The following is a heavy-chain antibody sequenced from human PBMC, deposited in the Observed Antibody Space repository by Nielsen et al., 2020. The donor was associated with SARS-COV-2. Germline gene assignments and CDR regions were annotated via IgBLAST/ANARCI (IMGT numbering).Heavy chain of an antibody. CDR3: ARALYSSSWGPFDY. CDR2: IIPMLGTA. D-gene: IGHD6-13*01. Sequence: SVKVSCKASGGTFSSYAISWVRQAPGQGLEWMGGIIPMLGTADYAQKFQGRVTISADESTSTAYMELSSLRSEDTAVYYCARALYSSSWGPFDYWGQGTLVTVSS. V-gene: IGHV1-69*13. J-gene: IGHJ4*02. CDR1: GGTFSSYA.